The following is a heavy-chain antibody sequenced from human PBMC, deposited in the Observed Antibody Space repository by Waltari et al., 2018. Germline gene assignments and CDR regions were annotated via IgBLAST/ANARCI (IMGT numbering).Heavy chain of an antibody. V-gene: IGHV1-69*04. CDR2: INPIVGTA. CDR1: GGTYSSYA. Sequence: QVQLVQSGAVVKKPGSSVRVSCKASGGTYSSYAISWARQAPVQVLEWMGRINPIVGTANYAQKFQGRVAISADTSTSTAYMELSSLRSEDTAVYYCARVSTVGATTIDDWGQGTLVTVSS. D-gene: IGHD1-26*01. J-gene: IGHJ4*02. CDR3: ARVSTVGATTIDD.